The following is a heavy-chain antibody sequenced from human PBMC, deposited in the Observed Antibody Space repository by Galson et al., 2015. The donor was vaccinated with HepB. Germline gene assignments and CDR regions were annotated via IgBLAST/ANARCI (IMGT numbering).Heavy chain of an antibody. CDR2: TYYRSKWYN. J-gene: IGHJ6*03. CDR3: ARDPGRTGPRITKYYMDV. Sequence: CAISGDSVSSNSAAWNWIRQSPSRGLEWLGRTYYRSKWYNDYAVSVKSRITINPDTSKNQFSLQLNSVTPEDTAVYYCARDPGRTGPRITKYYMDVWGKGTTVTVSS. V-gene: IGHV6-1*01. CDR1: GDSVSSNSAA.